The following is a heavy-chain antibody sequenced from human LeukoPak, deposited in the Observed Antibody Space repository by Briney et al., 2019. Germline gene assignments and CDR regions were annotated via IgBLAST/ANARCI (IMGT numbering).Heavy chain of an antibody. V-gene: IGHV3-48*01. CDR3: ATDRGYYTSGSYYLDY. CDR1: GFTLSNYN. D-gene: IGHD3-10*01. Sequence: PGGSLRLSCAASGFTLSNYNMNWVRQAPGKGLEWVSYISSSSSTIYYADSVEGRFTISRDNAKNSLYLQMNSLRAEDTAVYYCATDRGYYTSGSYYLDYWGQGTLVTVSS. J-gene: IGHJ4*02. CDR2: ISSSSSTI.